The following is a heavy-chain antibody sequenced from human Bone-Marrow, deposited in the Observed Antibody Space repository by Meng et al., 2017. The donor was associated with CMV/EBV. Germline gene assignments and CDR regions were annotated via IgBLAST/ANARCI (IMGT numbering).Heavy chain of an antibody. CDR3: AKDRKPVAGTGGFDY. Sequence: SGFTFSSYGMHWVRQAPGKGLEWVAVIWYDGSNKYYADSVKGRFTISRDNSKNTLYLQMNSLRAEDTAVYYCAKDRKPVAGTGGFDYWGQGTLVTVSS. V-gene: IGHV3-33*06. D-gene: IGHD6-19*01. J-gene: IGHJ4*02. CDR1: GFTFSSYG. CDR2: IWYDGSNK.